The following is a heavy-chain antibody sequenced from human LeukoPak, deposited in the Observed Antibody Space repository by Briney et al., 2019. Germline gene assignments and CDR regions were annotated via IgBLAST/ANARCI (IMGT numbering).Heavy chain of an antibody. V-gene: IGHV4-30-2*01. CDR3: ARAKNQLPRFDP. D-gene: IGHD2-2*01. CDR2: IYHSGST. CDR1: GGSISSGGYS. Sequence: SETLSLTCAVSGGSISSGGYSWSWTRQPPGKGLEWIGYIYHSGSTYYNPSLKSRVTISADRSKNQFSLKLSSVTAADTAVYYCARAKNQLPRFDPWGQGTLVTVSS. J-gene: IGHJ5*02.